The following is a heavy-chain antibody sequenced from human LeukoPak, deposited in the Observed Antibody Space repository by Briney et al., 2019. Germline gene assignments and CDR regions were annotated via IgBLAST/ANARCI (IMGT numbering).Heavy chain of an antibody. V-gene: IGHV3-7*04. CDR2: IKPVGSEG. CDR1: GFTFSNSW. D-gene: IGHD3-10*01. Sequence: GGSLRLSCAASGFTFSNSWMTWVRQAPGKGLEWVATIKPVGSEGSYVDSVKGRFTISRDNAKNSLFLQIISLRAEDTAVYYCARDRGYKSFDYWGQGALVTVSS. J-gene: IGHJ4*02. CDR3: ARDRGYKSFDY.